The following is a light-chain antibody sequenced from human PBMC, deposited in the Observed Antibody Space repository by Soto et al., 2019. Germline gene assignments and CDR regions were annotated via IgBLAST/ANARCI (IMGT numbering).Light chain of an antibody. J-gene: IGKJ4*01. Sequence: EIVLTQSPVTLSLSPGERATLSCRASQSVNSFLAWYQQKPGQAPRLLIYDASNRATGVPARFSGSGSGTDFTLTISSLEPEDFAVYYCHQRSNWPPFTFGGGTKVEI. CDR2: DAS. V-gene: IGKV3-11*01. CDR3: HQRSNWPPFT. CDR1: QSVNSF.